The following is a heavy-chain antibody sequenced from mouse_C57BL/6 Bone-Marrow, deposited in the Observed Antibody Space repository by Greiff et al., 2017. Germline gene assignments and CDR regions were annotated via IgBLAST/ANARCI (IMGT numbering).Heavy chain of an antibody. Sequence: VQLQQSGPELVKPGASVKLSCKASGYTFTSYDINWVKQRPGKGLEWIGWIYPRDGSTKYNEKFKGKATLTVDKSSSTAYMELHGLTSEDSAVYFCARLEVGGSCVDWYFDVWGTGTTVTVSS. CDR3: ARLEVGGSCVDWYFDV. CDR1: GYTFTSYD. D-gene: IGHD1-1*01. J-gene: IGHJ1*03. V-gene: IGHV1-85*01. CDR2: IYPRDGST.